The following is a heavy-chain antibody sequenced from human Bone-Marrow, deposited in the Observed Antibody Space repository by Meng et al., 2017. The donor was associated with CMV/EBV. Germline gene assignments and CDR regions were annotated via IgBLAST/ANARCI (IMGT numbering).Heavy chain of an antibody. D-gene: IGHD4-23*01. CDR1: GSPISSGYY. Sequence: GSLRLSCTVSGSPISSGYYWGWIRQPPGKGLEWIGSIYDSVSTFYNPSLKSRVTTSIDTSKNQFSLNLSSVTAADTAVYYCARTGTGNSIWGYYFDYWGQGTLVTFSS. J-gene: IGHJ4*02. V-gene: IGHV4-38-2*02. CDR2: IYDSVST. CDR3: ARTGTGNSIWGYYFDY.